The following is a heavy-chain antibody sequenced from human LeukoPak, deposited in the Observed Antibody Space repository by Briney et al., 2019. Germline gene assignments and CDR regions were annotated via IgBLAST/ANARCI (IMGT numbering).Heavy chain of an antibody. CDR1: GYTFTGYY. CDR3: ARVNLRGSQYNWFDP. J-gene: IGHJ5*02. CDR2: ITPIIGTT. Sequence: ASVKVSCKASGYTFTGYYMHWVRQAPGQGLEWMGRITPIIGTTNYAQKFQGRLTITADTPTVTAYMELSSLRSDDTAVYYCARVNLRGSQYNWFDPWGQGTLVTVSS. D-gene: IGHD1-26*01. V-gene: IGHV1-69*08.